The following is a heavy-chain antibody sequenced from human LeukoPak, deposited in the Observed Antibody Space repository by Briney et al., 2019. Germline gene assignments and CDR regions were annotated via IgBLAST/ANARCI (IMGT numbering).Heavy chain of an antibody. CDR3: AAVEVAGKGGYNWFDP. Sequence: SQTLSLTCTVSGGSISSGDYYWSWIRQPPGKGLEWIGYIYYSGSTYYNPSLKSRVTISVDTSKNQFSLKLSSVTAADTAVYYCAAVEVAGKGGYNWFDPWGQGTLVTVSS. J-gene: IGHJ5*02. CDR1: GGSISSGDYY. D-gene: IGHD6-19*01. V-gene: IGHV4-30-4*08. CDR2: IYYSGST.